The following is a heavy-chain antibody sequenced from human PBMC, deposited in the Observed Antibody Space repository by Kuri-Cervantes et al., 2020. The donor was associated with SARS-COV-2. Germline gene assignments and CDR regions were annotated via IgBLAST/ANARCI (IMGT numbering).Heavy chain of an antibody. Sequence: SETLSLTCGVSGSSISSVGYSWNWIRQPPGKGLEWIGYIYHSGATLYNPSVKSRVTMSIDKSKNQFSLKLRSVTAADTAVYYCARDRYFDYLRVNFFDYWGQGSLVTVSS. CDR3: ARDRYFDYLRVNFFDY. D-gene: IGHD3-9*01. J-gene: IGHJ4*02. CDR1: GSSISSVGYS. CDR2: IYHSGAT. V-gene: IGHV4-30-2*01.